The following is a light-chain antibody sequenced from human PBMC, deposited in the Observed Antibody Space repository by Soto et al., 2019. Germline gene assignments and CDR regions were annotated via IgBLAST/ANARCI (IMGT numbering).Light chain of an antibody. CDR2: GAS. CDR1: QSVSSN. CDR3: QQYNNWPRT. J-gene: IGKJ1*01. Sequence: ILMTRSAATLAVSPGARATPSCRARQSVSSNLAWYQQKPGQAPRLLIYGASTRATGIPARFSGSGSGTEFTLTISSLQSEDFAVYYCQQYNNWPRTFGPGTKVDIK. V-gene: IGKV3-15*01.